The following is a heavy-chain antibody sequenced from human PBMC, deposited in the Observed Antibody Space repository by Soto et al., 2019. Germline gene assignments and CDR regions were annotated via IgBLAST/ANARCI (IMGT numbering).Heavy chain of an antibody. J-gene: IGHJ5*02. CDR2: IYYSGST. Sequence: QLQLQESGPGLVKPSETLSLTCTVSGGSISSSSYYWGWIRQPPGKGLEWIGSIYYSGSTYYNPSLKSRATISVDTSKNQFSLKLRSVTAADTAVYYCARQGKQQWLEGYYNWFDPWGQGTLVTVSS. D-gene: IGHD6-19*01. CDR3: ARQGKQQWLEGYYNWFDP. V-gene: IGHV4-39*01. CDR1: GGSISSSSYY.